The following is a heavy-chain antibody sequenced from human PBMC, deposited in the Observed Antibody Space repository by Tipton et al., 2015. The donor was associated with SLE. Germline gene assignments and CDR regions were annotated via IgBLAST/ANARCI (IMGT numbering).Heavy chain of an antibody. J-gene: IGHJ3*02. CDR2: INPNSGGT. V-gene: IGHV1-2*06. D-gene: IGHD3-22*01. CDR1: GYTFTGYY. CDR3: AREYKGYYYDSSGPGDAFDI. Sequence: QSGAEVKKPGASVKVSCKASGYTFTGYYMHWVRQAPGQGLEWMGRINPNSGGTNYAQKFQGRVTMTRDTSISTAYMELSRLRSDDTAVYYCAREYKGYYYDSSGPGDAFDIWGQGTMVTVSS.